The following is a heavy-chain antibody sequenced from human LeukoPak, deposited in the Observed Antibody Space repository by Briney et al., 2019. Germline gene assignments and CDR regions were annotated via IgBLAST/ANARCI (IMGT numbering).Heavy chain of an antibody. V-gene: IGHV3-21*01. Sequence: PGGSLRLSCAASGFTFSSYNMNWVRQAPGKGLEWVSSISSSSSYIYYADSVKGRFTISRDNAKNSLYLQMNSLRAEDTAVYYCASACGRRWLQFYAFDIWGQGTMVTVSS. CDR3: ASACGRRWLQFYAFDI. J-gene: IGHJ3*02. CDR2: ISSSSSYI. CDR1: GFTFSSYN. D-gene: IGHD5-24*01.